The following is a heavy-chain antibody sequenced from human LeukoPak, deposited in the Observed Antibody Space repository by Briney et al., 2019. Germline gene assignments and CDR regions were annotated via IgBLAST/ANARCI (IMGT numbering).Heavy chain of an antibody. CDR2: IYSGGST. V-gene: IGHV3-66*01. D-gene: IGHD1-1*01. CDR3: ARNNWVDY. J-gene: IGHJ4*02. CDR1: GFTVSSNY. Sequence: GGSLRLSCAASGFTVSSNYMSWVRQAPGKGLEWVSVIYSGGSTYYADSVKGRFTISRDNAKNALYLQMNSLRAEDTAVYYCARNNWVDYWGQGTLVTVSS.